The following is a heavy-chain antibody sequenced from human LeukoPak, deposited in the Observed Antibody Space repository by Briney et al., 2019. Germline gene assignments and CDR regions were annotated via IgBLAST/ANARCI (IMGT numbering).Heavy chain of an antibody. D-gene: IGHD6-13*01. CDR1: GGSISSYY. CDR2: IYTSGRT. J-gene: IGHJ4*02. V-gene: IGHV4-4*07. CDR3: ARVGGIVAAGLFDY. Sequence: SETLSLTCTVSGGSISSYYWGWLRQPAGKGLEWIGHIYTSGRTNYNPSLKSRLTMSVDTSKNQFSLKLSFVTAADTAVYYCARVGGIVAAGLFDYWGQGTLVTVSS.